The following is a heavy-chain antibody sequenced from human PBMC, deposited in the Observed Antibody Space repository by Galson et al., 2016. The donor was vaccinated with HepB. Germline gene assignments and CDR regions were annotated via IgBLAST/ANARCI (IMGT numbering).Heavy chain of an antibody. D-gene: IGHD3-22*01. CDR3: ARGAVVVSGHWFDP. V-gene: IGHV1-18*01. J-gene: IGHJ5*02. CDR2: ISINNGYT. CDR1: GYTFTNYG. Sequence: SVKVSCKASGYTFTNYGISWVRQAPGQGLEWMGWISINNGYTRYAQKLQGRVTMTTDTSTATAYMELNSLTSEDTAVYYCARGAVVVSGHWFDPWGQGTLVTVSS.